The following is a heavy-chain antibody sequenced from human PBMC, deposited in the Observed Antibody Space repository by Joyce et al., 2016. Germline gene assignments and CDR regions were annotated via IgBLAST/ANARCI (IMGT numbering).Heavy chain of an antibody. CDR3: ARAKTVVVAYTLRDGFDV. J-gene: IGHJ3*01. CDR1: YRLSNKNV. V-gene: IGHV3-23*04. D-gene: IGHD2-15*01. Sequence: QLEESGGTLVYPGGSWRLSCKVSYRLSNKNVMAWVRQARGKGLEWVSAIGASGGGRYYADSVKGRFTVSRDNSNNMMYLEMTSLQIEDTAIYYCARAKTVVVAYTLRDGFDVWGQGTQVAVSS. CDR2: IGASGGGR.